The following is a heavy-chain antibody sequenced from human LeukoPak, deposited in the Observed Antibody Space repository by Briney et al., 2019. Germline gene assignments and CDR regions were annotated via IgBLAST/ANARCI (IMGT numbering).Heavy chain of an antibody. CDR2: IYYSGST. J-gene: IGHJ3*02. D-gene: IGHD3-3*01. V-gene: IGHV4-59*01. Sequence: SETLSLTCTVSGGSISSYYWSWIRQPPGEGLEWIGYIYYSGSTNYNPSLKSRVTISVDTSKNQFSLKLSSVTAADTAVYYCARCRYDFWSGYTDAFDIWGQGTMVTVSS. CDR3: ARCRYDFWSGYTDAFDI. CDR1: GGSISSYY.